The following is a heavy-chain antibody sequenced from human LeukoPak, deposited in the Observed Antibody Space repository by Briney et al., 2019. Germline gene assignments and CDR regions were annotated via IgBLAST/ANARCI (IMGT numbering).Heavy chain of an antibody. J-gene: IGHJ6*02. CDR1: GYSFTSYW. CDR3: ARSWSSYDIPHYGMDV. D-gene: IGHD3-9*01. CDR2: IYPGDSDT. V-gene: IGHV5-51*01. Sequence: GESLKISCKGSGYSFTSYWIGWVRQMPGKGLEWMGIIYPGDSDTRYSPSFQGQVTISADKSISTAYLQWSSLKASDTAMYYCARSWSSYDIPHYGMDVWGQGTTVTVSS.